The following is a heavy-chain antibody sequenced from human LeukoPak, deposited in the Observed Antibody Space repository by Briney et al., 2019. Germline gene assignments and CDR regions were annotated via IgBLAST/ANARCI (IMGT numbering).Heavy chain of an antibody. CDR1: GYTFTSYG. CDR2: MNPNSGNT. D-gene: IGHD3-10*01. CDR3: ARRGINYYYYYMDV. V-gene: IGHV1-8*02. J-gene: IGHJ6*03. Sequence: ASVKVSCKASGYTFTSYGISWVRQATGQGLEWMGWMNPNSGNTGYAQKFQGRVTMTRNTSISTAYMELSSLRSEDTAVYYCARRGINYYYYYMDVWGKGTTVTVSS.